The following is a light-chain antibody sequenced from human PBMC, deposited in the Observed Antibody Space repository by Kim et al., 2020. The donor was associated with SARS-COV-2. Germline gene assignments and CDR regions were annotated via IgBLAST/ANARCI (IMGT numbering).Light chain of an antibody. J-gene: IGLJ2*01. CDR3: GTWDSSLSAVV. CDR1: RSNVGDNY. Sequence: QSVLTQPPSVSAAPGQKVTISCSGSRSNVGDNYVSWYQQFPGKAPKLLIYDNNKRPLGIPDRFSSSKSGTSATLGITGLQTGDEADYYCGTWDSSLSAVVFGGGTQLTVL. V-gene: IGLV1-51*01. CDR2: DNN.